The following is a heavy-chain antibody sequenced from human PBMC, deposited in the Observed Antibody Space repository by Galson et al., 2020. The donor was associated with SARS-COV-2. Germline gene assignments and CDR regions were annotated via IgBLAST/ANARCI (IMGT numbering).Heavy chain of an antibody. CDR2: IDRDDHK. D-gene: IGHD6-19*01. J-gene: IGHJ3*02. CDR1: GFSLSSRGMC. V-gene: IGHV2-70*11. Sequence: ESGPTLVKPTQTLTLTCTFSGFSLSSRGMCVSWIRQPPGKALEWLARIDRDDHKYYNTSLKTRLTISKDTSKNQVVLTMTNMDPVDTATYYCARIVSRVVAGSGRRGAFDIWGQGTIVTVSS. CDR3: ARIVSRVVAGSGRRGAFDI.